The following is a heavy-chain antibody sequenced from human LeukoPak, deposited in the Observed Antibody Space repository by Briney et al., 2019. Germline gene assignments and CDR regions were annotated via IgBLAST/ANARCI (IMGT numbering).Heavy chain of an antibody. CDR2: IYYRGST. CDR3: ASGVWAAAAARYYYYYMDV. Sequence: SETLSLTCTDSGGSISSYYWSWIRPPPGKGLEWVGYIYYRGSTNYNPSLKSRVTISVDTSKNQFSLKLSSVTAADTAVDYCASGVWAAAAARYYYYYMDVWGKGTTVTVSS. V-gene: IGHV4-59*01. CDR1: GGSISSYY. J-gene: IGHJ6*03. D-gene: IGHD6-13*01.